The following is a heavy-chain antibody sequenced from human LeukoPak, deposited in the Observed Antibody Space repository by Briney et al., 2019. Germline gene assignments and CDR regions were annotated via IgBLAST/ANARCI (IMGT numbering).Heavy chain of an antibody. CDR1: GGSISSGSYY. CDR3: AGGYYYDRIHWFDP. D-gene: IGHD3-22*01. J-gene: IGHJ5*02. V-gene: IGHV4-61*02. CDR2: IYTSGST. Sequence: SETLSLTCTVSGGSISSGSYYWSWIRQPAGKGLEWIGRIYTSGSTNYNPSLKSRVTMSVDTSRNQFSLKLSSVTAADTAVYYCAGGYYYDRIHWFDPWGRGTLVTVSS.